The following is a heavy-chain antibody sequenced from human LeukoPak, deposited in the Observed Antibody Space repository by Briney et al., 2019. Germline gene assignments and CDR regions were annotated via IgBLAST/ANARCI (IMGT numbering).Heavy chain of an antibody. J-gene: IGHJ6*02. CDR2: IYYSGST. CDR1: GGSISSYY. CDR3: ARLTWRWLSNSPHYYYYGMDV. V-gene: IGHV4-59*08. Sequence: PSETLSLTCTVSGGSISSYYWSWIRQPPGKGLEWIGYIYYSGSTNYNPSLKSRVTISVDTSKNQFSLKLSSVTAADTAVYYCARLTWRWLSNSPHYYYYGMDVWSQGTTVTVSS. D-gene: IGHD5-24*01.